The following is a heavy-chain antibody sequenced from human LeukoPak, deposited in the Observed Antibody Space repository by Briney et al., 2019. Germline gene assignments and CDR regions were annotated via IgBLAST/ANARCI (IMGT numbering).Heavy chain of an antibody. J-gene: IGHJ5*02. D-gene: IGHD4-17*01. CDR1: GYTFTSYD. CDR2: MNPNSGNT. CDR3: ARDSPYGGWFDP. Sequence: ASVKVSCKASGYTFTSYDINWVRQATGQGLEWMGWMNPNSGNTGYAQKFQGRVTMTRNTSISTAYMELSSLRSEDTAVYYCARDSPYGGWFDPWGQGTLVTVSS. V-gene: IGHV1-8*01.